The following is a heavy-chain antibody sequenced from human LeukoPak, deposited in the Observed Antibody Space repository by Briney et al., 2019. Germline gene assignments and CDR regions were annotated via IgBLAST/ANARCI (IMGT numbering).Heavy chain of an antibody. CDR3: ARDLSMSYSVDY. V-gene: IGHV3-30*04. Sequence: GGSLRLSCAASGFTFSSHAMHWVRQAPGKGLEWLAFISWDGNVKYCADSVEGRFTISRDSPKNTLFLQMNSLRAEDTVVYYCARDLSMSYSVDYWGQGTLVTVSS. J-gene: IGHJ4*02. CDR2: ISWDGNVK. CDR1: GFTFSSHA. D-gene: IGHD2-21*01.